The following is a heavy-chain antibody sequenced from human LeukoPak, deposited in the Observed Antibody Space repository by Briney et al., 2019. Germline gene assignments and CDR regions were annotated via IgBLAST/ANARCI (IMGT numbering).Heavy chain of an antibody. Sequence: PGGSLRLSCAASGFTFSSYGMHWVRQAPGKGLEWVAFIRYDGSNKYYADSVKGRFTMFRDNSKNTLYLQMNSLRQEDTAVYYCARALSEWRQSDFWGQGTLVTVSS. V-gene: IGHV3-30*02. J-gene: IGHJ4*02. CDR3: ARALSEWRQSDF. CDR1: GFTFSSYG. CDR2: IRYDGSNK. D-gene: IGHD5-24*01.